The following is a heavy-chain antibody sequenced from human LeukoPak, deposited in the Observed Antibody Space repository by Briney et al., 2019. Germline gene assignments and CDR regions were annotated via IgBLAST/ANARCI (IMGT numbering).Heavy chain of an antibody. CDR2: IKQDGSEK. CDR1: GFTFSSYW. Sequence: GGSLRLSCAASGFTFSSYWMSWVRQAPGKGLEWVANIKQDGSEKYYVGSVKGRFTISRDNAKDSLYLQMNSLRAEDTAVYYCARKGYCSSTSCSNYYYYGMDVWGKGTTVTVSS. J-gene: IGHJ6*04. CDR3: ARKGYCSSTSCSNYYYYGMDV. V-gene: IGHV3-7*03. D-gene: IGHD2-2*01.